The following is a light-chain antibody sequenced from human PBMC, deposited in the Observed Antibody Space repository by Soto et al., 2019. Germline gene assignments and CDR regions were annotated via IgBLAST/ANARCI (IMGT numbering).Light chain of an antibody. V-gene: IGKV1-9*01. CDR3: QQLNSYPIT. Sequence: IQLTQSPSSLSASVGDRVTITCRASQGINTFLAWYQQKAGKAPKLLIYAASTLQSGVPSRFSGSGSGTAFTLTISSLQSEDFATYYSQQLNSYPITFGQGTRLEIK. J-gene: IGKJ5*01. CDR2: AAS. CDR1: QGINTF.